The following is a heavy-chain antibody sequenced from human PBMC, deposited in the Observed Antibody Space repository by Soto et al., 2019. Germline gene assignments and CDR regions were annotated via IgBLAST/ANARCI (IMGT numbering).Heavy chain of an antibody. Sequence: QVQLQESGPGLVKPSQTLSLTCTVSGASFSSGDYYWSWIRQPPGRGLEWIGYSYYSVRTHYNPDLESRVTLSQAMSNNQFTLNLTSVPAADTAIYYCVRDNYGYYDFWGQATLVTVSS. CDR1: GASFSSGDYY. J-gene: IGHJ4*02. V-gene: IGHV4-30-4*01. CDR2: SYYSVRT. D-gene: IGHD4-17*01. CDR3: VRDNYGYYDF.